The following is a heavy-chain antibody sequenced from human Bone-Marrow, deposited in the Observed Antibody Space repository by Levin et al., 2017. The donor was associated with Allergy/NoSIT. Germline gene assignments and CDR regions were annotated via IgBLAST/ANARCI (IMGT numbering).Heavy chain of an antibody. V-gene: IGHV4-30-2*01. J-gene: IGHJ5*02. CDR3: ARSFTMLRGGFDP. CDR1: GGSISSGGSS. CDR2: IFHTGST. D-gene: IGHD3-10*01. Sequence: SETLSLTCALSGGSISSGGSSWSWIRQPPGKGLEWIGYIFHTGSTYYNSSLKSRVTISVDRSKNQFSLKLTSVTAADTAVYYCARSFTMLRGGFDPWGQGILVTVS.